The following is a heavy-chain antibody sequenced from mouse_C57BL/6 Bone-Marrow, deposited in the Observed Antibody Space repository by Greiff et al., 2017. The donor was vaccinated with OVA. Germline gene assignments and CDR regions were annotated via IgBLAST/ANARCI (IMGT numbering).Heavy chain of an antibody. CDR3: ARSTIVMCWYFDV. CDR1: GYTFTSYG. CDR2: IYPRSGNT. D-gene: IGHD2-12*01. Sequence: QVQLQQPGAELARPGASVKLSCKASGYTFTSYGISWVKQRTGQGLEWIGEIYPRSGNTYYNEKFKGKATLTADKSSSTAYMEHRSLTSGNSAVYFCARSTIVMCWYFDVWGTGATVTVSS. J-gene: IGHJ1*03. V-gene: IGHV1-81*01.